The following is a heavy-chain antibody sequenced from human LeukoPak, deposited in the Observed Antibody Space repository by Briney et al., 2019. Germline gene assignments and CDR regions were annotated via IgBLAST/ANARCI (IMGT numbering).Heavy chain of an antibody. CDR2: INWNGGST. J-gene: IGHJ3*02. V-gene: IGHV3-20*04. Sequence: GGSLRLSCAASGFTFDDYGMSWVRQAPGKGLEWVSGINWNGGSTGYEDSVKGRFTISRDNAKNSLYLQMNSLRAEYTALYYCARVKLLYGSGIGDAFDIWGQGTMVTVSS. CDR3: ARVKLLYGSGIGDAFDI. D-gene: IGHD3-10*01. CDR1: GFTFDDYG.